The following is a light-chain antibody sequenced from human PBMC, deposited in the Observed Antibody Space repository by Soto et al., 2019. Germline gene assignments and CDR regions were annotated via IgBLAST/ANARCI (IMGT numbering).Light chain of an antibody. CDR1: QSVSSY. Sequence: EIVLTQSPATLSLSPGERATLSCRASQSVSSYLAWYPQKPGQAPRLLIYDASNRATGIPARFSGSGSGTDFTLTISSLEPEDFAVDYCQQRSNWPPSFGQETRLEIK. J-gene: IGKJ5*01. CDR2: DAS. CDR3: QQRSNWPPS. V-gene: IGKV3-11*01.